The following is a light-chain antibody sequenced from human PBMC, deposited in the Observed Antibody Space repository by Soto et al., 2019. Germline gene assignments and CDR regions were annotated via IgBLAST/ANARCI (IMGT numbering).Light chain of an antibody. Sequence: VLTQSPATLSVYPGERATLSCRASQSVDNNLAWYQQKPGQAPRLLIYGASTRATGIPARFSGSGSGTDFTLTISSLQSEDFAVYYCQQFSSYPLTFGGGTKVDIK. CDR2: GAS. V-gene: IGKV3-15*01. CDR3: QQFSSYPLT. CDR1: QSVDNN. J-gene: IGKJ4*01.